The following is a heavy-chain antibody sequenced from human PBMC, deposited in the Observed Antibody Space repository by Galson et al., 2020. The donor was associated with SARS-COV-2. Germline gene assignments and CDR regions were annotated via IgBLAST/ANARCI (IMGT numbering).Heavy chain of an antibody. V-gene: IGHV3-48*03. D-gene: IGHD3-3*01. J-gene: IGHJ6*02. Sequence: SSYEMNWVRQAPGKGLEWVSYISSSGSTIYYADSVKGRFTISRDNAKNSLYLQMNSLRAEDTAVYYCARDRRITIFGVVPDFRGGMDVWGQGTTVTVSS. CDR2: ISSSGSTI. CDR3: ARDRRITIFGVVPDFRGGMDV. CDR1: SSYE.